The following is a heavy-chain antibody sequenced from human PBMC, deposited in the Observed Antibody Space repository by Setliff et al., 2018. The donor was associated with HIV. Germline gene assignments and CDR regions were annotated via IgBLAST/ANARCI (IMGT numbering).Heavy chain of an antibody. CDR3: ARELQWSRYSGREEEDY. J-gene: IGHJ4*02. CDR1: GFTFGSYA. D-gene: IGHD1-26*01. V-gene: IGHV3-30*04. Sequence: PGGSLRLSCAASGFTFGSYAMHWVRQAPGKGLGWVAVISYDGTEKNYVDSVKGRFTIPRDNSKNSLYLQMNSLRAEDTAVYYCARELQWSRYSGREEEDYWGQGTLVTVSS. CDR2: ISYDGTEK.